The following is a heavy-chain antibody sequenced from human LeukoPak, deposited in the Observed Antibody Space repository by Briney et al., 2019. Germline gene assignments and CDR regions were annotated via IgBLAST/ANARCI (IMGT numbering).Heavy chain of an antibody. D-gene: IGHD3-9*01. V-gene: IGHV3-30*18. CDR1: GFTFSSYG. J-gene: IGHJ4*02. CDR2: ISYDGSNK. Sequence: GGSLRLSCAASGFTFSSYGMHWVRQAPGKGLEWVAVISYDGSNKYYADSVKGRFTISRDNSKNTLYLQMNSLRAEDTAVYYCAKEGGSYDIGEGYFDYWGQGTLVTVSS. CDR3: AKEGGSYDIGEGYFDY.